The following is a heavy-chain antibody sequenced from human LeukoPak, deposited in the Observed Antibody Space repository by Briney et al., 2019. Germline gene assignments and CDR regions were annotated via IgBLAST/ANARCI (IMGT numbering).Heavy chain of an antibody. CDR1: GGSFSGYY. V-gene: IGHV4-34*01. CDR2: INHSGST. J-gene: IGHJ6*03. CDR3: ARLGSPYYYMDV. Sequence: SETLSLTCAVYGGSFSGYYWSWIRQPPGKGLEWIGEINHSGSTNYNPSLKSRVTISVDTSKNQFSLKLSSVTAADTAVYYCARLGSPYYYMDVWGKGTTVTISS.